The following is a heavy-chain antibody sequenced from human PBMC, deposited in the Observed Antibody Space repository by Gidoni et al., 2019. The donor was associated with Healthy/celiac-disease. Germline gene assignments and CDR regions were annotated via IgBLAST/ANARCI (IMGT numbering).Heavy chain of an antibody. CDR3: AREPPVVVAAPDDY. V-gene: IGHV1-18*01. D-gene: IGHD2-15*01. J-gene: IGHJ4*02. Sequence: QVQLVKSGAEVTKPGASVKVSGKASGYNFTSYGISWVRQAPGQGLEWMGWISSYNGNPNYAQKLQGRVTMTTDTSTSTAYMELRSLISDDTAVYYCAREPPVVVAAPDDYWGQGTLVTVSS. CDR2: ISSYNGNP. CDR1: GYNFTSYG.